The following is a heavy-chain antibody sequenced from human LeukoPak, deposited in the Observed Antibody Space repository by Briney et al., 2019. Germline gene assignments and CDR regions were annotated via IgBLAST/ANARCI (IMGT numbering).Heavy chain of an antibody. CDR3: AREVKGGYDRLNWFDP. Sequence: SVKVSCKASGGTFSSYAISWVRQAPGQGLEWTGRIIPIFGIANYAQKFQGRVTITADKSTSTAYMELSSLRSEDTAVYYCAREVKGGYDRLNWFDPWGQGTLVTVSS. J-gene: IGHJ5*02. D-gene: IGHD5-12*01. CDR1: GGTFSSYA. CDR2: IIPIFGIA. V-gene: IGHV1-69*04.